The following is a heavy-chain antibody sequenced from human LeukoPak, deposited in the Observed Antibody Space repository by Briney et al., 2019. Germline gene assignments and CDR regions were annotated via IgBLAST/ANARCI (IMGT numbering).Heavy chain of an antibody. CDR3: ARDKLGDGYNFDY. J-gene: IGHJ4*02. CDR2: IYYSGST. V-gene: IGHV4-59*01. D-gene: IGHD5-24*01. Sequence: SETLSLTCTVSGGSISSYYWSWLRQPPGKGLEWIGYIYYSGSTNYNPSLKSRVTISVDTSKNQFSLKLSSVTAADTAVYYCARDKLGDGYNFDYWGQGTLVTVSS. CDR1: GGSISSYY.